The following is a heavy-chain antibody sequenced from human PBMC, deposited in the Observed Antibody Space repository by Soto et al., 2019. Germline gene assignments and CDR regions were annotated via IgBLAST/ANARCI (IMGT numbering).Heavy chain of an antibody. J-gene: IGHJ4*02. CDR2: IYYSGST. V-gene: IGHV4-39*01. CDR3: ASTPGGWLHGGGYYFDY. Sequence: QLQLQESGPGLVKPSETLSLTCTVSGGSISSSSYYWGWIRQPPGKGLEWIGSIYYSGSTYYNPSLKSRVTISVNTSKNQFSLKLSAVTAADTAVYYCASTPGGWLHGGGYYFDYWGQGTLVTVSS. D-gene: IGHD5-12*01. CDR1: GGSISSSSYY.